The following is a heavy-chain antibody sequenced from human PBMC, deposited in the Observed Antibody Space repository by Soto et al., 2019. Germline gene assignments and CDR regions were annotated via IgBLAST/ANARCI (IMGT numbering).Heavy chain of an antibody. CDR3: ATGQTYYGSHY. D-gene: IGHD3-10*01. Sequence: SETLSLTCTVSGGSISSYYWSWIRQPPGKGLERIGYIYYTGSTNYNPSLMSRVTISLDTSKNQFSLKLSSVTAADTAVYYCATGQTYYGSHYWGQGTLVTVSS. J-gene: IGHJ4*02. CDR1: GGSISSYY. V-gene: IGHV4-59*01. CDR2: IYYTGST.